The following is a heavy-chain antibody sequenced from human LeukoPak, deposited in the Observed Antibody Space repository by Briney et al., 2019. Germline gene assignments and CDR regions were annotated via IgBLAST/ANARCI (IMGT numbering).Heavy chain of an antibody. CDR2: IYYSGST. V-gene: IGHV4-59*01. CDR3: AALVGATVSY. J-gene: IGHJ4*02. Sequence: PSETLSLTCTVSGGSISSYYWSWIRQPPGKGLEWIGYIYYSGSTNYNPSLKSRVTISVDTSKNQFALKLSSGTAADTAVYYCAALVGATVSYWGQGTLVTVSS. CDR1: GGSISSYY. D-gene: IGHD1-26*01.